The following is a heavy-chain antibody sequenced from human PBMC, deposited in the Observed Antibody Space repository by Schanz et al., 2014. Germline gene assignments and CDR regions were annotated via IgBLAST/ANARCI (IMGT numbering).Heavy chain of an antibody. V-gene: IGHV3-30*04. J-gene: IGHJ4*02. CDR1: GFPFSSYA. CDR3: AREYSSYGTVYY. D-gene: IGHD5-12*01. CDR2: ILYDGSNK. Sequence: QVQLVESGGGVVQPGGSLRLSCAASGFPFSSYALHWVRQAPGKGLEWVAVILYDGSNKYYADSVKGRFTISRDNSKNTLYLQMNSLRVEDTALYYCAREYSSYGTVYYWGQGTLVTVSS.